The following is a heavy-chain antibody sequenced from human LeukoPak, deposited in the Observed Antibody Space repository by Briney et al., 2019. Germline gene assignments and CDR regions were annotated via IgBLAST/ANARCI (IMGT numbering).Heavy chain of an antibody. V-gene: IGHV4-30-4*01. J-gene: IGHJ3*02. CDR3: AGQSVASDAFDI. CDR1: GXSISSGDYY. D-gene: IGHD4-23*01. CDR2: IYYSGST. Sequence: SETLSLTCTVSGXSISSGDYYWSWIRQPPGKGLEWIGYIYYSGSTYYNPSLKSRVTISVGTSKNQFSLKLSSVTAADTAVYYCAGQSVASDAFDIWGQGTMVTVSS.